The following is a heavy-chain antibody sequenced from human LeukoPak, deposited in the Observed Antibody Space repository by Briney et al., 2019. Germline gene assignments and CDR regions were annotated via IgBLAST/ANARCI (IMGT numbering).Heavy chain of an antibody. CDR2: ISSSGSTI. D-gene: IGHD3-22*01. Sequence: GGSLRLSCAASGFTFSDYYMSWIRQAPGMGLEWVSYISSSGSTIYYADSVKGRFTISRDNAKNSLYLQMNSLRAEDTAVYYCARSYSSGYPNWFDPWGQGTLVTASS. CDR3: ARSYSSGYPNWFDP. J-gene: IGHJ5*02. V-gene: IGHV3-11*04. CDR1: GFTFSDYY.